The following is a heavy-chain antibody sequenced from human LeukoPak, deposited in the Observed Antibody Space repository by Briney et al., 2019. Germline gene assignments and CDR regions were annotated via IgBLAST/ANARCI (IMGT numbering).Heavy chain of an antibody. CDR3: AKRSGYYRTFDY. J-gene: IGHJ4*02. D-gene: IGHD3-3*01. V-gene: IGHV1-24*01. Sequence: ASVKVSCKVSGYTLTELSMHWVRQAPGKGLEWMGGFDPEDGETIYAQKFQGRVTITADKSTSTAYMELSSLRSEDTAVYYCAKRSGYYRTFDYWGQGTLVTVSS. CDR1: GYTLTELS. CDR2: FDPEDGET.